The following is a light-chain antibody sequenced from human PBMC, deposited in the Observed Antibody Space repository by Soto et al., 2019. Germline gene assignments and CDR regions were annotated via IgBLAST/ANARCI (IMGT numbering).Light chain of an antibody. CDR3: QQYKSYPIT. J-gene: IGKJ5*01. V-gene: IGKV1-16*01. Sequence: DIQMTQSPSSLSASVGDRVTITCRASQGISPNLAWFQQKPGKAPKSLIYAASSLLSGVPSRYSGSGSGTDFTLTISSLQHEDFATDYCQQYKSYPITFGQGTRLEIK. CDR1: QGISPN. CDR2: AAS.